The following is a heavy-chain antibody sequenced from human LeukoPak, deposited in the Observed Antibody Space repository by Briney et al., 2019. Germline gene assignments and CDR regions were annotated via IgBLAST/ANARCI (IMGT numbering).Heavy chain of an antibody. Sequence: SETLSLTCAVYGGSFIGYYWSWIRQPPGKGLEWIGETNHSGSTNYNPSLKSRVTISVDTSKNQFSLKLSCVTAADTAVYYCAREPIGYCTNGVCYTFDYWGQGTLVTVSS. CDR3: AREPIGYCTNGVCYTFDY. J-gene: IGHJ4*02. CDR2: TNHSGST. D-gene: IGHD2-8*01. V-gene: IGHV4-34*01. CDR1: GGSFIGYY.